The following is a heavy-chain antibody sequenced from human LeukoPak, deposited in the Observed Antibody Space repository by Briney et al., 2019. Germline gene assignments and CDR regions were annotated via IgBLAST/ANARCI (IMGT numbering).Heavy chain of an antibody. D-gene: IGHD2-21*02. Sequence: GGSLRLSCAASGFTFSSYAMSWVRQAPGKGLEWVGRIKSKTDGGTTDYAAPVKGRFTISRDDSKNTLYLQMNSLKTEDTAVYYCAKVDYYNLPFDYWGRGTLVTVSS. CDR2: IKSKTDGGTT. J-gene: IGHJ4*02. V-gene: IGHV3-15*01. CDR1: GFTFSSYA. CDR3: AKVDYYNLPFDY.